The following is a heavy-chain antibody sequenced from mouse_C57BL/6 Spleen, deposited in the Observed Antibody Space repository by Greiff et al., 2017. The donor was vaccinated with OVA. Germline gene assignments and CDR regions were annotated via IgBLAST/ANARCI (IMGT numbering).Heavy chain of an antibody. J-gene: IGHJ4*01. V-gene: IGHV5-9-1*02. CDR1: GFTFSSYA. CDR3: TSYDYDLYYAMDD. CDR2: ISSGGDYI. Sequence: EVKVVESGEGLVKPGGSLKLSCAASGFTFSSYAMSWVRQTPEKRLEWVAYISSGGDYIYYADTVQGRFPISRDNARNTLYLQMSSLNAEDTAMYYGTSYDYDLYYAMDDWGQGTSVTVSS. D-gene: IGHD2-4*01.